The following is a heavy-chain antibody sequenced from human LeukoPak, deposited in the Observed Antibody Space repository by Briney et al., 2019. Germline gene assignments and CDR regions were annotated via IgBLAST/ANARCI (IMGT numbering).Heavy chain of an antibody. CDR2: IIPIFGTA. V-gene: IGHV1-69*05. J-gene: IGHJ3*02. CDR1: GGTFSSYA. D-gene: IGHD3-22*01. Sequence: ASVKVSCKASGGTFSSYAISWVRQAPGQGLEWMGGIIPIFGTANYAQKFQGRVTITTDESTSTAYMELSSLRSEDTAVYYCARDRGNYYDSSGYLSGHAFDIWGQGTMVTVSS. CDR3: ARDRGNYYDSSGYLSGHAFDI.